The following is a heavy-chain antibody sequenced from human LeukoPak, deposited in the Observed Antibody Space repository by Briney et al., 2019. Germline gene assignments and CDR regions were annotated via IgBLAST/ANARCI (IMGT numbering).Heavy chain of an antibody. V-gene: IGHV3-23*01. Sequence: GGSLRLSCPASGFPFSTHSLNWVRQAPGKGLEWVSAISGSGSMTYYADSVKGRFTISRDKSNNTLYLQMNSLRAEDTALYYCAKTGDYFDSTDYYRPDAFDIWGQGTMVTVSS. CDR1: GFPFSTHS. CDR2: ISGSGSMT. CDR3: AKTGDYFDSTDYYRPDAFDI. D-gene: IGHD3-22*01. J-gene: IGHJ3*02.